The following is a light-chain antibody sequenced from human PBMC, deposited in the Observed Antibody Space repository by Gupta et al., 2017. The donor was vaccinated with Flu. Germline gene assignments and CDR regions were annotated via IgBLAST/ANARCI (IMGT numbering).Light chain of an antibody. CDR3: ATSGDSPTILF. CDR2: END. V-gene: IGLV1-51*02. J-gene: IGLJ1*01. CDR1: SSNIGNNY. Sequence: QSVLTQPPSVSAAPGQKVTVSCSGSSSNIGNNYVSWYQQVPGTAPRLVLYENDQRPSGIPDRFSGSKSGTSATLGIAGLQSGDEADYYCATSGDSPTILFFGSGTKVTVL.